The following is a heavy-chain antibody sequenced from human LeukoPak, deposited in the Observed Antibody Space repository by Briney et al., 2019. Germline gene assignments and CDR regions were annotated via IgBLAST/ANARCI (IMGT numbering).Heavy chain of an antibody. D-gene: IGHD1-14*01. Sequence: SSETLSLTCTVSGYSISSGYYWGWIRQPPGKGLEWIGSIYYSGSTYYNPSLKSRVTISVDTSKNQFSLKLSSVTAADTAVYYCAMYYREFGYWGQGTLVTVSS. V-gene: IGHV4-38-2*02. CDR2: IYYSGST. CDR3: AMYYREFGY. J-gene: IGHJ4*02. CDR1: GYSISSGYY.